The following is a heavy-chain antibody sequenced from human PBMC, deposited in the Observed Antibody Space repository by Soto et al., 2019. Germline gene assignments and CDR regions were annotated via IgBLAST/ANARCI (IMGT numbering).Heavy chain of an antibody. D-gene: IGHD3-9*01. J-gene: IGHJ4*02. Sequence: QVQLVQSGAEVKKPGASVKVSCKVSGYTLTELSMHWVRQAPGKGLEWMGGFDPEDGETIYAQKFQGRVTMTEDTSTDTAYMELSSLRSEDTAVYYCATPNPDYDILTDIYYFDYWGQGTLVTVSS. V-gene: IGHV1-24*01. CDR2: FDPEDGET. CDR1: GYTLTELS. CDR3: ATPNPDYDILTDIYYFDY.